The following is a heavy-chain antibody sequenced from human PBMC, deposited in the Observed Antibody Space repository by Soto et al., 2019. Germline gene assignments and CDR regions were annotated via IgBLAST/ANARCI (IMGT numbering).Heavy chain of an antibody. D-gene: IGHD5-18*01. CDR2: IFYSGST. CDR3: AKDSGYNYGYFRWFDP. Sequence: SDTRSLTCTVSRGSISNYYWSWHQQPPGRGLEWIGHIFYSGSTNYNPAIKSRVTISVDTSKSQFSLKLSSVTAADTAVYYCAKDSGYNYGYFRWFDPWGQGTLVTVS. V-gene: IGHV4-59*01. J-gene: IGHJ5*02. CDR1: RGSISNYY.